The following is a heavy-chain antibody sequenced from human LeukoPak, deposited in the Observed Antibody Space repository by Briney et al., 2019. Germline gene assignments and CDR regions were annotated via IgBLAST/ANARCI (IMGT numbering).Heavy chain of an antibody. V-gene: IGHV1-2*02. J-gene: IGHJ6*03. CDR1: GYTFTCYY. CDR3: ARGSVAGTGYYYYYYMDV. D-gene: IGHD6-19*01. CDR2: INPNSGGT. Sequence: ASVKVSCKASGYTFTCYYMHWVRQAPGQGLEWMGWINPNSGGTNYAQKFQGRVTMTRDTSISTAYMELSRLRSDDTAVYYCARGSVAGTGYYYYYYMDVWGKGTTVTISS.